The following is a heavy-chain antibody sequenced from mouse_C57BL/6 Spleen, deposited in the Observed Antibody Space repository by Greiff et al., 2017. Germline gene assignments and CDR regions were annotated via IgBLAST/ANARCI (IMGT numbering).Heavy chain of an antibody. CDR2: IWRDGST. D-gene: IGHD3-2*02. J-gene: IGHJ3*01. CDR3: AIDSSGYGFAC. CDR1: GFSLPSHG. Sequence: QVQLKQSGPGLLAPSQSLSITSPVPGFSLPSHGVHWVRQPPGKGREWRVVIWRDGSTTYNSALKSRLSISKDNSKSQVFIKMNSLQTDDTAMYYCAIDSSGYGFACWGQGTLVTVSA. V-gene: IGHV2-6*03.